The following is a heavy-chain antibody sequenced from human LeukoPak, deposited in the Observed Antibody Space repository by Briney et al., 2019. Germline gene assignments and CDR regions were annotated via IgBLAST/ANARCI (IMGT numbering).Heavy chain of an antibody. V-gene: IGHV3-15*07. Sequence: PGGSLRLSCAASGFTFSSAWMNWVRQAPGKGLEWVGRIKSETDGGTTDYAAPVKGTFTISRDDSKNTLYLQMNSLKTEDTAVYYCTRGPLSSITWGQGTLVTVSS. J-gene: IGHJ4*02. CDR1: GFTFSSAW. D-gene: IGHD1-14*01. CDR2: IKSETDGGTT. CDR3: TRGPLSSIT.